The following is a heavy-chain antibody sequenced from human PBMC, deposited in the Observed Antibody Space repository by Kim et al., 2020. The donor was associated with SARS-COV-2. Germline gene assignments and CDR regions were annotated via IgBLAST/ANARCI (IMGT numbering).Heavy chain of an antibody. D-gene: IGHD3-9*01. J-gene: IGHJ3*01. Sequence: SETLSLTCNVSGYSISEGYYWGWIRQTPGQGLEWIGSIYHSGTTYYNPSLKSRISLSVNTSKNQFPLKLSSVTAADTAKYYCARDAPVLRYFEAWGQGTMVTVSS. CDR1: GYSISEGYY. CDR2: IYHSGTT. V-gene: IGHV4-38-2*02. CDR3: ARDAPVLRYFEA.